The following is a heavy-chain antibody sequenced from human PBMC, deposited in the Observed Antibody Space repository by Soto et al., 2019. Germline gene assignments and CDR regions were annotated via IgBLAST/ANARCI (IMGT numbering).Heavy chain of an antibody. CDR1: GFTVSNNY. Sequence: EVQLVESGGGLIQPGVSLRLSCAASGFTVSNNYMIWVRQAPGKGLEWVSVIYSDDTTYYVDSVKGRFTISRDNPTNAPDLQISSLRGEDTAVYYCARAWIRESPGAEYFQHWGQGTLVTVSS. CDR2: IYSDDTT. CDR3: ARAWIRESPGAEYFQH. J-gene: IGHJ1*01. V-gene: IGHV3-53*01. D-gene: IGHD5-18*01.